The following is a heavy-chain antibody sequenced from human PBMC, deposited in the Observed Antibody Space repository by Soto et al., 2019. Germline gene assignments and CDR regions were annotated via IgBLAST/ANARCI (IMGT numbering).Heavy chain of an antibody. Sequence: QITLKESGPTLVKPTQTLTLTCTFSGFSLSTSGMGVGWIRQPPGKALEWLALIYWDDDKRYSPSLKSRLTITKDSSKNQVVLTMTNMDPVDTATYYCAHHSSTCSFDYWGQGTLVTVSS. CDR2: IYWDDDK. D-gene: IGHD6-13*01. CDR3: AHHSSTCSFDY. J-gene: IGHJ4*02. CDR1: GFSLSTSGMG. V-gene: IGHV2-5*02.